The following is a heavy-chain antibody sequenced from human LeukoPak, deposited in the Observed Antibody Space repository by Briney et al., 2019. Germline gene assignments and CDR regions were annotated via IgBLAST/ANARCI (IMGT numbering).Heavy chain of an antibody. CDR3: AKEATVAGFYPYFDY. J-gene: IGHJ4*02. V-gene: IGHV3-23*01. D-gene: IGHD6-19*01. CDR1: GFTFSSYA. CDR2: ISGSGGSS. Sequence: PGGSLRLSCAASGFTFSSYAMSWVRQAPGKGLEWVSGISGSGGSSYSADSVKGRFAISRDNSKNTLYLQMSSLRAEDTDVYYCAKEATVAGFYPYFDYWGQGTLVTVSS.